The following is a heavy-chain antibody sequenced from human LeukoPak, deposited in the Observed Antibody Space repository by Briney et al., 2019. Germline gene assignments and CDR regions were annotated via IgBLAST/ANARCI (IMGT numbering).Heavy chain of an antibody. V-gene: IGHV6-1*01. Sequence: SQTLSLTCAISGDSVSSNSAAWNWIRQSPSRGLEWLGRTYYRPKWYNDYAVSVKSRITINPDTSKNQFSLQLNSVTPEDTAVYYCARTPVYYYDSSGYYYGWFDPWGQGTLVTVSS. CDR3: ARTPVYYYDSSGYYYGWFDP. J-gene: IGHJ5*02. D-gene: IGHD3-22*01. CDR1: GDSVSSNSAA. CDR2: TYYRPKWYN.